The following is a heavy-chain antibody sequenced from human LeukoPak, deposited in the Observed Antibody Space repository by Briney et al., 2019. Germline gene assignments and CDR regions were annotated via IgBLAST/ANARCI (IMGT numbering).Heavy chain of an antibody. V-gene: IGHV1-18*01. J-gene: IGHJ4*02. CDR3: ARDTLVWGRPGYFDY. CDR2: ISTYNGDT. Sequence: ASVKVSCKASGYTFTSHGISWVRQAPGQGLEWMGWISTYNGDTKYTQRLQGRVTLTSDTSTDTVYMEVRSLKSDDTAVYYCARDTLVWGRPGYFDYWGQGTQVTVSS. D-gene: IGHD3-3*01. CDR1: GYTFTSHG.